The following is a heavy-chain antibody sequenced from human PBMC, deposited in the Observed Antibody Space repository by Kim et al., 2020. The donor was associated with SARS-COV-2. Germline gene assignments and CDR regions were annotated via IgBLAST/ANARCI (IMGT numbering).Heavy chain of an antibody. D-gene: IGHD2-2*03. Sequence: GRFTISRDNSKNTLYLQMSSLRAEDTAVYYCVKVGYCSSTSCRRPYYFDYWGQGTLVTVAS. CDR3: VKVGYCSSTSCRRPYYFDY. V-gene: IGHV3-64D*06. J-gene: IGHJ4*02.